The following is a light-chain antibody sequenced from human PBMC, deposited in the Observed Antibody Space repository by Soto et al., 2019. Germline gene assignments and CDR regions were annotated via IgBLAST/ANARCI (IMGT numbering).Light chain of an antibody. Sequence: EIVMTQSPATLSVSPGERATLSCRASQSVSSTLAWSQQKPGQAPRLLIYGASTRATGIPARFSGSGSGTDFTLTISSLQSEDFAVYSCQQYNNWPYTFGQGTKLEIK. CDR3: QQYNNWPYT. CDR1: QSVSST. J-gene: IGKJ2*01. CDR2: GAS. V-gene: IGKV3-15*01.